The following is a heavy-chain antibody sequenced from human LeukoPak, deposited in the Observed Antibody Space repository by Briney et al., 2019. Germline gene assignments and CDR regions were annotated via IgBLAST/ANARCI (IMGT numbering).Heavy chain of an antibody. CDR3: ARATQITFGGVIVKIAFDI. CDR2: INPNSGGT. J-gene: IGHJ3*02. Sequence: ASVKVSCKASGYTFTVYYMHWVRQAPGQGLEWMGWINPNSGGTNYAQKFQGRVTMTRDTSISTAYMELSRLRSDDTAVYYCARATQITFGGVIVKIAFDIWGQGTMVTVSS. CDR1: GYTFTVYY. D-gene: IGHD3-16*02. V-gene: IGHV1-2*02.